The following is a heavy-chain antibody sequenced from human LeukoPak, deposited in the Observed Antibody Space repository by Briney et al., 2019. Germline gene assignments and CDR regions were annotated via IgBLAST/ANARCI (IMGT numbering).Heavy chain of an antibody. CDR3: ASGSSSVGY. CDR1: GFTFSSYA. V-gene: IGHV3-21*05. J-gene: IGHJ4*02. D-gene: IGHD6-6*01. CDR2: ISSSANDK. Sequence: PGGSLRLSCAASGFTFSSYAMHWVRQAPGKGLEWLSYISSSANDKYYADSVRGRFTISRDNAKNSLYLQMNSLRVEDTAVYYCASGSSSVGYWGQGTLVTVSS.